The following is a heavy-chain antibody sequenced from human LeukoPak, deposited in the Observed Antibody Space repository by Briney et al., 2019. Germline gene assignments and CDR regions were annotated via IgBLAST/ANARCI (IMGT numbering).Heavy chain of an antibody. CDR1: GFTFSSYA. Sequence: PGGSLRLSCAASGFTFSSYAMSWVRQAPGKGLEWVSAISGSGGSTYYADSVKGRFTISRDNSKNTLYLQMNSLRAEDTAVYYCARIHDYGGKFDYWGQGTLVTVSS. CDR2: ISGSGGST. CDR3: ARIHDYGGKFDY. V-gene: IGHV3-23*01. D-gene: IGHD4-23*01. J-gene: IGHJ4*02.